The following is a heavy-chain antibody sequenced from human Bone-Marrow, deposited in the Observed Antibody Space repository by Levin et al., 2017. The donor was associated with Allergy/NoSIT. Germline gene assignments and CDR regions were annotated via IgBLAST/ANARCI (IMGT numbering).Heavy chain of an antibody. V-gene: IGHV1-46*01. CDR2: IDPDGNRA. D-gene: IGHD6-19*01. CDR3: ARDRASGPLIAVAAYFDS. CDR1: GYMFSRSH. J-gene: IGHJ4*02. Sequence: ASVKVSCKASGYMFSRSHMHWVRQAPGQGLEWMGLIDPDGNRATYAPKFQGRLTLTRDTSTSTVFMELSSLRPEDTAVYYCARDRASGPLIAVAAYFDSWGQGTLVTVSS.